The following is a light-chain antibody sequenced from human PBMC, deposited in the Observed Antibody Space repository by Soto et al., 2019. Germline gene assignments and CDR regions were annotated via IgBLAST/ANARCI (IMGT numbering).Light chain of an antibody. J-gene: IGKJ1*01. Sequence: IQMTQSPSSLSASLGDRVTITCRASQAIGTDLGWYQQKPGKAPKRLIYAASSLQSGAPPRFSGSRSGTDFTLTIRSLQSEDFATYFCLQYNSYPRTFGQGTRVDI. CDR1: QAIGTD. CDR3: LQYNSYPRT. CDR2: AAS. V-gene: IGKV1-17*01.